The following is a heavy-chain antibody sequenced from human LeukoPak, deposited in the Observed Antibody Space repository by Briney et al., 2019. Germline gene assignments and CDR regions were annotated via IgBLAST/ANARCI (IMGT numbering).Heavy chain of an antibody. CDR2: IYYSGST. CDR3: ARGPHCSSTSCYSPDYYYYYMDV. CDR1: GGSISSYY. Sequence: PSETLSLTCTVSGGSISSYYWSWIRQPPGKGLEWIGYIYYSGSTNYNPSLKSRVTMSVDTSKNQFSLKLSSVTAADTAVYYCARGPHCSSTSCYSPDYYYYYMDVWGKGTTVTVSS. D-gene: IGHD2-2*02. J-gene: IGHJ6*03. V-gene: IGHV4-59*12.